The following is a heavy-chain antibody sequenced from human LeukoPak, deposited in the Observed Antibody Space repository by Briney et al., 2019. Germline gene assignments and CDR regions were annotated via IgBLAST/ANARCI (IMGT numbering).Heavy chain of an antibody. Sequence: SVKVSCKASGGTFSSYAISWVRRAPGQGLEWMGGIIPIFGTANYAQKFQGRVTITADESTSTAYMELSSLRSEDTAVYYCARDQGYTSEWLDYWGQGTLVTVSS. J-gene: IGHJ4*02. V-gene: IGHV1-69*01. D-gene: IGHD6-19*01. CDR2: IIPIFGTA. CDR3: ARDQGYTSEWLDY. CDR1: GGTFSSYA.